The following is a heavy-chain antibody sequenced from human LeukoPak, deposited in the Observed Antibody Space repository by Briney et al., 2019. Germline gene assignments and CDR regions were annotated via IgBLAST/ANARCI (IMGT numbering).Heavy chain of an antibody. CDR1: GGSISSSSYY. CDR2: IYYSGSI. D-gene: IGHD3-10*01. V-gene: IGHV4-39*07. J-gene: IGHJ3*02. CDR3: ARDSYGSGAFDI. Sequence: SETLSLTCTVSGGSISSSSYYWGWIRQPPGTGLEWIGSIYYSGSIYYNPSLKSRVTISVYTSKNQFSLKLSCVTAADTAVYYCARDSYGSGAFDIWGQGTMVTVSS.